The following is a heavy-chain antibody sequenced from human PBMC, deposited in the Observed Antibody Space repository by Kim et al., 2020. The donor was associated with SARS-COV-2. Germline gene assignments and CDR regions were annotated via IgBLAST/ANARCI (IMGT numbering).Heavy chain of an antibody. D-gene: IGHD3-10*01. CDR2: ISHDGSNE. CDR1: GFSFSDYG. V-gene: IGHV3-30*18. Sequence: GGSLRLSCAASGFSFSDYGMHWVRQSPGKGLEWVAIISHDGSNEEYVDSVKGRFTSSRDNSKNTMFLEMNSLRAEDTAVYYCAKGSGVRGLYDYFDAWRQGTLVTVSS. CDR3: AKGSGVRGLYDYFDA. J-gene: IGHJ4*02.